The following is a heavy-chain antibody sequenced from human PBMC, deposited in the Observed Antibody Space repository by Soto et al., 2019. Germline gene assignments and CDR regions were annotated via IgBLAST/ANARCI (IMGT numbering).Heavy chain of an antibody. CDR3: ARTGDLHYYYYYGMDV. CDR1: GGTFSSYA. V-gene: IGHV1-69*13. CDR2: IIPIFGTA. Sequence: GASVKVSCKASGGTFSSYAISWVRQAPGQGLEWMGGIIPIFGTANYAQKFQGRVTITADESTSTAYMELSSLRSEDTAVYYCARTGDLHYYYYYGMDVWGQGXTVTVSS. J-gene: IGHJ6*02.